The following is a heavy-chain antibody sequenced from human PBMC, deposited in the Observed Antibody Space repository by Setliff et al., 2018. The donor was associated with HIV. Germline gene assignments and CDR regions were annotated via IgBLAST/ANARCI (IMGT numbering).Heavy chain of an antibody. CDR2: IWYDGSNK. D-gene: IGHD2-2*01. Sequence: GESLRLSCAASGFTLSNYGMHWVRQAPGKGLEWVAVIWYDGSNKYYTDSVKDRFTISRDNSKNTLYLLMNSLRAEDTAVYYCAKDSAEYCSSPSCPIPNWFDPWGQGTLVTVSS. CDR1: GFTLSNYG. CDR3: AKDSAEYCSSPSCPIPNWFDP. J-gene: IGHJ5*02. V-gene: IGHV3-33*06.